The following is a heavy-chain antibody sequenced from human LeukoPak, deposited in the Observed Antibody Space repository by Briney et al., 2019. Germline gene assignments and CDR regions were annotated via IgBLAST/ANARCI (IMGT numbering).Heavy chain of an antibody. V-gene: IGHV3-23*01. CDR1: EFTFSSYS. Sequence: PGGSLRLSCAASEFTFSSYSMNWVRQAPGRGLEWVSVISGSGDRTYYGDSVKGRFTISRDNSKNTLDLQMNSLRAEDTAVYYCARYFDWTLYYWGQGTLVTVSS. D-gene: IGHD3-9*01. CDR3: ARYFDWTLYY. J-gene: IGHJ4*02. CDR2: ISGSGDRT.